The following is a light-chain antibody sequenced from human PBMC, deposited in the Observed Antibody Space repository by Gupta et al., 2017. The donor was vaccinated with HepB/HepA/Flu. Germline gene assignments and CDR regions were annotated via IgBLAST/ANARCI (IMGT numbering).Light chain of an antibody. V-gene: IGKV3-11*01. Sequence: EIVLTQSPATLSLSPGERATLSCRASQSVNNYVAWYQQKPGQAPRLLIYDASNRATGIPARFSGSGSGTDFTLTISSLEPEDFAIYYCQHRRNGPRTCGQGTKLEIK. CDR3: QHRRNGPRT. CDR1: QSVNNY. J-gene: IGKJ2*01. CDR2: DAS.